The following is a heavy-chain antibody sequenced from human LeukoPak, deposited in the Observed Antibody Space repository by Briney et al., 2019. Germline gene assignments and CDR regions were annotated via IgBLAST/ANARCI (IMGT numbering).Heavy chain of an antibody. Sequence: PSETLSLTCTVSGGSISSYYWSWIRQPPGRGLEWIGYIYYSGSTNYNPSLKSRVTISVDTSKNQFSLKLSSVTAADTAVYYCARNVDTAMAHDYWGQGTLVTVSS. V-gene: IGHV4-59*08. CDR1: GGSISSYY. D-gene: IGHD5-18*01. CDR3: ARNVDTAMAHDY. J-gene: IGHJ4*02. CDR2: IYYSGST.